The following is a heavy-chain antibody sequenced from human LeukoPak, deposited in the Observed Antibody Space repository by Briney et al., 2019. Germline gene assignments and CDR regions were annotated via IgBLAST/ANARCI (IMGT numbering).Heavy chain of an antibody. CDR3: ARRGPYYYGMDV. V-gene: IGHV1-3*01. J-gene: IGHJ6*02. CDR1: GYTFTNYA. Sequence: GASVTVSCTASGYTFTNYAMHWVRQAPGQRLEWMGWINAGNGNTKYSQKFQGRVTITRDTSASTAYMELSSLRSEDTAVYYCARRGPYYYGMDVWGQGTTVTVSS. CDR2: INAGNGNT. D-gene: IGHD3-10*01.